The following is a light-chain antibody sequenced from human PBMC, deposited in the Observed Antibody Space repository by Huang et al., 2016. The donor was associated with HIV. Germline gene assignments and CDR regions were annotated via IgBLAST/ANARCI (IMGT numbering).Light chain of an antibody. Sequence: IVITQSPLSLPVTPGEPASISCRSSQSLLHSHGYNYFDWYLQKPGQAPQLLISWASNRAYGVPDRFSGSGSVTDFTLKISRVEAEDVGVYFCMQALQTPRTFGQGTRLEIK. CDR3: MQALQTPRT. J-gene: IGKJ5*01. CDR1: QSLLHSHGYNY. CDR2: WAS. V-gene: IGKV2-28*01.